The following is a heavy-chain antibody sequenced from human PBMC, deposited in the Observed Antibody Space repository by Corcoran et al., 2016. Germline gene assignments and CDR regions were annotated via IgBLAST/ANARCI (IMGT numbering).Heavy chain of an antibody. J-gene: IGHJ4*02. CDR2: IYYSGST. Sequence: QLQLQESGPGLVKPSETLSLTCTVSGGSISSSSYYWGWIRQPPGKGLEWIGSIYYSGSTYHNPSLKSRVTISLDTSKNQFSLGLRSVNAADTAVYYCATDHCSGGSCHWDVDYWCQGTLVTVSS. V-gene: IGHV4-39*07. CDR3: ATDHCSGGSCHWDVDY. CDR1: GGSISSSSYY. D-gene: IGHD2-15*01.